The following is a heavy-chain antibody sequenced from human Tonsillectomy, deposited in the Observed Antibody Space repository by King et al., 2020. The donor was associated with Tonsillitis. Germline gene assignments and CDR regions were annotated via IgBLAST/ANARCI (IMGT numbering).Heavy chain of an antibody. D-gene: IGHD3-3*02. Sequence: VQLVESGGGLVQPGGSLRLSCSASGFTFRTHAMHWVRQAPGKGLEYVSAVNSNGGSTYYADSVKGRFTIFRDNSKNTLYLQMSNLRVEDTAVYYCVKSEGLSRPTPYYYYYYMDVWGKGTTVTVSS. CDR1: GFTFRTHA. CDR2: VNSNGGST. V-gene: IGHV3-64D*06. J-gene: IGHJ6*03. CDR3: VKSEGLSRPTPYYYYYYMDV.